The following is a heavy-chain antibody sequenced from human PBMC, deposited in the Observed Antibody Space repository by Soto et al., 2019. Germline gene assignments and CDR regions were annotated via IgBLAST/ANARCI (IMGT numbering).Heavy chain of an antibody. CDR2: ISGSGGST. CDR3: AKDGGVDKTYYYYGMDV. Sequence: EVQLLESGGGLVQPGGSLRLSCAASGFTFSSYAMSWVRQAPGKGLEWVSAISGSGGSTYYADSVKGRFTISRDNSKNTLYLQMNSLRAEDTAVYYCAKDGGVDKTYYYYGMDVWGQGTTVTVSS. V-gene: IGHV3-23*01. CDR1: GFTFSSYA. J-gene: IGHJ6*02. D-gene: IGHD2-8*02.